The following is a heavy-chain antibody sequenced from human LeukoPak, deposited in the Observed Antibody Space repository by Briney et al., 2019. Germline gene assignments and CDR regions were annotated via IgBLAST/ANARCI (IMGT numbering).Heavy chain of an antibody. J-gene: IGHJ6*02. CDR2: INHSGST. V-gene: IGHV4-34*01. D-gene: IGHD3-22*01. Sequence: SETLSLTCAVYGGSFSGYYWSWIRQPPGKGREWIGEINHSGSTNYNPSLKSRVTISVDTSKNQFSLKLSSVTAADTAVYYCAREDRNYYDSSGYYYLNYYYYYGMDVWGQGTTVTVSS. CDR3: AREDRNYYDSSGYYYLNYYYYYGMDV. CDR1: GGSFSGYY.